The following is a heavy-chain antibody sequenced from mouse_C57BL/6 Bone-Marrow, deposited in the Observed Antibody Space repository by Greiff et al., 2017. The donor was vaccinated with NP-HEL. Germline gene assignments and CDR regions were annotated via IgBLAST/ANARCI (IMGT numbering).Heavy chain of an antibody. J-gene: IGHJ3*01. D-gene: IGHD1-1*01. CDR1: GYAFTNYL. CDR3: ARDYYGSSQGFAY. CDR2: INPGSGGT. Sequence: VQLHQSGAELVRPGTSVKVSCKASGYAFTNYLIEWVKQRPGQGLEWIGVINPGSGGTNYNEKFKGKATLTADKSSSTAYMQLSSLTSEDSAVYFCARDYYGSSQGFAYWGQGTLVTVSA. V-gene: IGHV1-54*01.